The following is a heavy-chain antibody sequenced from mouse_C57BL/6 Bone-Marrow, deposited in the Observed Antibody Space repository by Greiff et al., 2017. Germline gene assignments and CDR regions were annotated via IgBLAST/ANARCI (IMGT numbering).Heavy chain of an antibody. J-gene: IGHJ2*01. D-gene: IGHD1-1*01. CDR3: ASASSLLRDVDY. Sequence: EVKLLESGPGLVKPSQSLSLTCSVTGYSITSGYYWNWIRQFPGNKLEWMGYISYDGSNNYNPSLKNRISITRDTSKNQFFLTLNSVTTEDTATYYCASASSLLRDVDYWGQGTTLTVSS. CDR1: GYSITSGYY. V-gene: IGHV3-6*01. CDR2: ISYDGSN.